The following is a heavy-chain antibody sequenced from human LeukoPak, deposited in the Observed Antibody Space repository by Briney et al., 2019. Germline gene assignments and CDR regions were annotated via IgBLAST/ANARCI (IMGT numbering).Heavy chain of an antibody. CDR1: GGSISSYY. CDR2: IYYSGST. CDR3: ARDIVVVDNNWFDP. Sequence: SETLSLTCTVSGGSISSYYWSWIRQPPGKGLEWIGYIYYSGSTNYNPSLKSRVTISEDTSKNQFSLKLSSVTAADTAVYYCARDIVVVDNNWFDPWGQGILVTVSS. V-gene: IGHV4-59*12. D-gene: IGHD2-15*01. J-gene: IGHJ5*02.